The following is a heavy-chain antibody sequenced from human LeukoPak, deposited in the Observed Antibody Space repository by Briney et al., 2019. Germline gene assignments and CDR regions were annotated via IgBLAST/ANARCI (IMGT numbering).Heavy chain of an antibody. V-gene: IGHV4-34*01. CDR2: INHSGGT. CDR3: ARAGYYYGSGSYFYYYYYMDV. D-gene: IGHD3-10*01. Sequence: SETLSLTCAVYGGSFSGYYWSWIRQPPGKGLEWIGEINHSGGTNYNPSLKSRVTISVDTSKNQFSLKLSSVTAADTAVYYCARAGYYYGSGSYFYYYYYMDVWGKGTTVTVSS. J-gene: IGHJ6*03. CDR1: GGSFSGYY.